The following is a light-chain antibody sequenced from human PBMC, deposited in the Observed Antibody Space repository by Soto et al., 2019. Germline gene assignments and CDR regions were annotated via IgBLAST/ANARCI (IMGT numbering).Light chain of an antibody. CDR3: QVYGSSVT. Sequence: EIVLTQSPGTLSLSPGERATLSCRASQSVSSSYLAWYQQKPGQAPRLLFFDASGRATGIPDRFSNSGSGTDYTLTSSRLEPEFLGVYYCQVYGSSVTVGGGTKVELK. J-gene: IGKJ4*01. CDR1: QSVSSSY. CDR2: DAS. V-gene: IGKV3-20*01.